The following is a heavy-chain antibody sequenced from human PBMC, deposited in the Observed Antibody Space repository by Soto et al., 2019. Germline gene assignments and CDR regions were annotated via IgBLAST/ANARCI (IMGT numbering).Heavy chain of an antibody. D-gene: IGHD2-21*01. CDR1: GYTSTSYA. Sequence: ASVKVSCKASGYTSTSYAMHLVRQAPGQRLEWMGWINAGNGNTKYSQKFQGRVTITRDTSASTAYMELSSLRSEDTAVYYCARDHIVAQSRAFDIWGQGTMVTVS. CDR2: INAGNGNT. V-gene: IGHV1-3*01. CDR3: ARDHIVAQSRAFDI. J-gene: IGHJ3*02.